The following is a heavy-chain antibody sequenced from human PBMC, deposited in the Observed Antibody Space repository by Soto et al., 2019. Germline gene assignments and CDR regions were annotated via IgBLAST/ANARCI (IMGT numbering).Heavy chain of an antibody. CDR3: AKKVIDGFSPHFDY. J-gene: IGHJ4*02. CDR2: ISGSGSST. D-gene: IGHD3-10*01. V-gene: IGHV3-23*01. CDR1: GFTFSSYA. Sequence: PGGSLRLSCAASGFTFSSYAMSWVRQAPGKGLEWVSSISGSGSSTYYADSVKGRFTISRDNSKNTLYLQMNSLRAEDTAVYYCAKKVIDGFSPHFDYWRQGTLVTVSS.